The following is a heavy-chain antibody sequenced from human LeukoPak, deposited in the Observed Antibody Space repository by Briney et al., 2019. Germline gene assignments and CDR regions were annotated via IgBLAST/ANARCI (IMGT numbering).Heavy chain of an antibody. Sequence: PSETLSLTCSVSAGPISNYYWSWVRQPPGKGLEWIGYIYYRGTTNYNPSLKSRITMSLDTSKNQFSLNLTSVTAADTAVYYCARDPSLAFLDYWGQGTLVTVSS. CDR3: ARDPSLAFLDY. D-gene: IGHD3-3*01. V-gene: IGHV4-59*01. CDR1: AGPISNYY. J-gene: IGHJ4*02. CDR2: IYYRGTT.